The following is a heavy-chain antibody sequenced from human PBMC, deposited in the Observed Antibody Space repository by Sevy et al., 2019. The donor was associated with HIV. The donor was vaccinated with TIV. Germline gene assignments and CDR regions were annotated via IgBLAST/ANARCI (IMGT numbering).Heavy chain of an antibody. CDR3: ARGEELEQTGYYFDY. V-gene: IGHV3-30-3*01. Sequence: GGSLRLSCAASGFTFSSYAMHWVRQAPGKGLEWVAVISYDGSNKYYADSVKGRFTISRDNSKNTLYLQMNRLRAEDTAVYYCARGEELEQTGYYFDYWGQGTLVTVSS. J-gene: IGHJ4*02. D-gene: IGHD1-1*01. CDR1: GFTFSSYA. CDR2: ISYDGSNK.